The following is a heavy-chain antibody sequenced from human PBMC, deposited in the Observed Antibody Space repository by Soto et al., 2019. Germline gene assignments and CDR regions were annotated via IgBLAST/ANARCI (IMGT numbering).Heavy chain of an antibody. CDR1: GFTFSSYP. D-gene: IGHD5-12*01. CDR3: AKNSAATIRVGYDY. CDR2: IVASGGIT. Sequence: GGSLSLSCAASGFTFSSYPMSWVRQAPGQGLEWVSGIVASGGITYYADSVKGRFTISRDNSKNTLYLQMNSLRAEDTAVYYCAKNSAATIRVGYDYWGQGTLVTVSS. J-gene: IGHJ4*02. V-gene: IGHV3-23*01.